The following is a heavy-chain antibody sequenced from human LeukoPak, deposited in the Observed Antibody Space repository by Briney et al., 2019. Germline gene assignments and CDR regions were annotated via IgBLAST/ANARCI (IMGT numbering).Heavy chain of an antibody. CDR1: GFTFSSYG. D-gene: IGHD5-24*01. V-gene: IGHV3-30*18. CDR3: AKDVGEMATIYYYYYHGMDV. CDR2: ISCDGSNK. Sequence: GGSLRLSCAASGFTFSSYGMHWVRQAPGKGLEWVAVISCDGSNKYYADSVKGRFTISRDNSKNTLYLQMNSLRAEDTAVYYCAKDVGEMATIYYYYYHGMDVWGQGTTVTVSS. J-gene: IGHJ6*02.